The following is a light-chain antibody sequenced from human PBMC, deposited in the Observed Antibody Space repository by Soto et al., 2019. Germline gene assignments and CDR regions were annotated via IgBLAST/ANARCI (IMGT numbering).Light chain of an antibody. CDR3: QQYNNWPLYP. CDR2: GAS. CDR1: QSVSSN. V-gene: IGKV3D-15*01. Sequence: EVVMTQSPATLSVSPGERATLSCRASQSVSSNLAWYQQNPGQAPRLLIFGASTRATGIPARFSGSGSGIEFTLTISSLQSEDFAVYYCQQYNNWPLYPFGQGTKLEIK. J-gene: IGKJ2*01.